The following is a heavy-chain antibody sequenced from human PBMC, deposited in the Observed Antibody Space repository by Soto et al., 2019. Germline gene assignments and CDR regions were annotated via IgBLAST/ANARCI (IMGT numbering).Heavy chain of an antibody. CDR1: GFTFSSYT. J-gene: IGHJ3*01. D-gene: IGHD2-15*01. V-gene: IGHV3-21*01. Sequence: GGSLRLSCAASGFTFSSYTMNWVRQAPGKGLEWVSSISSTSGSIYYADSVKGRFTISGDNAKNSLYLQMNSLRAEDTALYYCARCFRGTCYLAPDAFDVWGQGTMVTVSS. CDR2: ISSTSGSI. CDR3: ARCFRGTCYLAPDAFDV.